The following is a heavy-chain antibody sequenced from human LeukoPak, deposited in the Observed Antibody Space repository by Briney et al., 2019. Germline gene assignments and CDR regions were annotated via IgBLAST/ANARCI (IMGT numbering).Heavy chain of an antibody. Sequence: PGGSLRLSCAASGFTFDDYGMSWVRQAPGKGLEWVSGINWNGGSTGYADSVKGRFTISRDNAKNSLYLQMNSLRAEDTALYYCARDVSIAAASRDAFDIWGQGTMVTVSS. CDR2: INWNGGST. CDR3: ARDVSIAAASRDAFDI. V-gene: IGHV3-20*04. D-gene: IGHD6-13*01. J-gene: IGHJ3*02. CDR1: GFTFDDYG.